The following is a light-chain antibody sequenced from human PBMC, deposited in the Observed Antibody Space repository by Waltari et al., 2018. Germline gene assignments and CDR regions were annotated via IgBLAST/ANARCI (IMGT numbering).Light chain of an antibody. Sequence: QSALTQPAPVSVSPGQSIPISCTGSSRDIGRYDWVPWYQQHPGKAPKVVIFDVSYRPSGVSNRFSGSKSGNTASLTISGLQAEDEADYYCTSYTTRHSLVFGTGTKVTVL. CDR1: SRDIGRYDW. J-gene: IGLJ1*01. V-gene: IGLV2-14*03. CDR3: TSYTTRHSLV. CDR2: DVS.